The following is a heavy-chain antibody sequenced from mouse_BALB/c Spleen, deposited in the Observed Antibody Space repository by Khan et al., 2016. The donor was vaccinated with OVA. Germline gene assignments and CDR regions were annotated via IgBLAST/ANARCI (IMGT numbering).Heavy chain of an antibody. CDR1: GYTFTDHT. J-gene: IGHJ3*01. Sequence: VQLQESGAELVRPGVSVKISCKGSGYTFTDHTMHWVKQSHAKSLEWIGVISTYYGDADYNQRFKGKATMTVDKSSSTAYMELARLTSEDSAIYYCGRGGGGDRFAYWGQGTLVTISA. CDR2: ISTYYGDA. CDR3: GRGGGGDRFAY. V-gene: IGHV1S137*01.